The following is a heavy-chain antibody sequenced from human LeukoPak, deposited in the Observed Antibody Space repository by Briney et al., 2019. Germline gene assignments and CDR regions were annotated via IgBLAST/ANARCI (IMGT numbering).Heavy chain of an antibody. V-gene: IGHV1-2*02. Sequence: GASVKVSCKASGYTFTSYCMHWVRQAPGQGLEWMGWINPNSGGTNYAQKFQGRVTMTRDTSISTAYMELSRLRSDDTAVYYCARDYIVVVPAARFDPWGQGTLVTVSS. CDR1: GYTFTSYC. J-gene: IGHJ5*02. D-gene: IGHD2-2*01. CDR3: ARDYIVVVPAARFDP. CDR2: INPNSGGT.